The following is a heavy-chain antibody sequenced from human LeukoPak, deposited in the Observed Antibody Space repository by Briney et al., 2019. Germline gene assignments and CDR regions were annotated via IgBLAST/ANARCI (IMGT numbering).Heavy chain of an antibody. D-gene: IGHD3-16*01. V-gene: IGHV3-21*01. CDR3: ARGGDKRLARNWFDP. CDR1: GFIFRSYN. J-gene: IGHJ5*02. Sequence: GGSLRLSCAASGFIFRSYNMYWVRQAPGKGPEWVSSITGSSSYIFYADSVKGRFTVSRDDATNSVYLEMNSLRAEDTAVYYCARGGDKRLARNWFDPWGQGTVVTVSS. CDR2: ITGSSSYI.